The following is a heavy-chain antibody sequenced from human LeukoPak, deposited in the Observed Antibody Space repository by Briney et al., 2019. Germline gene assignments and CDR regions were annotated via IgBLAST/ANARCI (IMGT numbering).Heavy chain of an antibody. V-gene: IGHV1-46*01. J-gene: IGHJ4*02. D-gene: IGHD6-19*01. Sequence: ASVKVSCKASGYTFTGYYMHWVRQAPGQGLEWMGIINPSGGSTSYAQKFQGRVTMTRDTSTSTVYMELSSLRSEDTAAYYCASGIAVAGTLGYWGQGTLVTVSS. CDR2: INPSGGST. CDR3: ASGIAVAGTLGY. CDR1: GYTFTGYY.